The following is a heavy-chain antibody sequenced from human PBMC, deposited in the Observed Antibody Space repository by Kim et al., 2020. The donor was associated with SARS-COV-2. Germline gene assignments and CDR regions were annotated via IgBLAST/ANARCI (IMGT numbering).Heavy chain of an antibody. CDR1: GYTFTSYT. CDR2: INACKGNT. Sequence: ASVKVSCKASGYTFTSYTMHLVRQAPGQRLEWMGWINACKGNTKYSQKFQDRVAITRDTSASTAYMELSSLRSEDTAVFFCTTIAATGIVYWGQGTLVTVSS. CDR3: TTIAATGIVY. V-gene: IGHV1-3*01. J-gene: IGHJ4*02. D-gene: IGHD6-13*01.